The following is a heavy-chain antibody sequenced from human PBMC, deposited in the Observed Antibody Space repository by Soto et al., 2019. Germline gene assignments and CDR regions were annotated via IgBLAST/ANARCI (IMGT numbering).Heavy chain of an antibody. CDR2: IYYSGST. V-gene: IGHV4-59*01. Sequence: SETLSLTCTVSGGSISSYYWSWIRQPPGKGLEWIGYIYYSGSTNYNPSLKSRVTISVDTSKNQFSLKLSSVTAADTAVYYCARGDSGSVHLDYWGQGTLVTVSS. D-gene: IGHD5-12*01. J-gene: IGHJ4*02. CDR3: ARGDSGSVHLDY. CDR1: GGSISSYY.